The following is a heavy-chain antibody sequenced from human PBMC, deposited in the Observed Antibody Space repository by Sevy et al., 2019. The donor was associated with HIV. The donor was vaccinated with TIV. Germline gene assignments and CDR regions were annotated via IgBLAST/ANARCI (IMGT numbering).Heavy chain of an antibody. D-gene: IGHD4-17*01. CDR1: GFTFNSYG. CDR2: IYYDGNNK. J-gene: IGHJ4*02. V-gene: IGHV3-33*01. Sequence: GGSLRLSCAASGFTFNSYGMHWVRQAPIKGLEWVASIYYDGNNKYYADSVKGRFTISRDESKNTLCLQMNSLRAEDTAVYYCARDSNEYGDYRLSYYFDYWGQGALVTVSS. CDR3: ARDSNEYGDYRLSYYFDY.